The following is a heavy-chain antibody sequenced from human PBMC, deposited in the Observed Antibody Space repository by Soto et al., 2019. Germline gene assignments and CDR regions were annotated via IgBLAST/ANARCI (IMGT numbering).Heavy chain of an antibody. V-gene: IGHV1-8*01. J-gene: IGHJ4*02. Sequence: QVQLVQSGAEVKKPGASVKVSCKASGYTFTNSDINWVRQAPGQGLEWMGWMNPDSGHAAYALKFQGRVTLTTSTSTSTVYMEMRSLGSEDTAVYYCARRPHCSGGICYYGLDNWGQGTLVTVSS. CDR1: GYTFTNSD. D-gene: IGHD2-15*01. CDR2: MNPDSGHA. CDR3: ARRPHCSGGICYYGLDN.